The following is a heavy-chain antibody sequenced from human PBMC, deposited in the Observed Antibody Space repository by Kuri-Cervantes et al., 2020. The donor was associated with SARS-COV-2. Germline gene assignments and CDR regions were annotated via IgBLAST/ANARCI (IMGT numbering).Heavy chain of an antibody. V-gene: IGHV1-3*01. CDR3: ARDLGAVAGLGYGMDV. J-gene: IGHJ6*01. CDR2: INAGNGNT. Sequence: ASVKVSCKASGYTFTSYAMHWVRQAPGQRLEWMGWINAGNGNTKYSQKFQGRVTITRDTSASTAYMELSSLRSEDTAVYYCARDLGAVAGLGYGMDVWGQGTTVTCYS. D-gene: IGHD6-19*01. CDR1: GYTFTSYA.